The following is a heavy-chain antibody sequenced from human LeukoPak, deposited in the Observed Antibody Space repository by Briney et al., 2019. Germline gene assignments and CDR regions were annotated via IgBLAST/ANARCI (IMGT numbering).Heavy chain of an antibody. CDR1: RGSIRTADYY. CDR2: IYFSGTP. Sequence: SETLSLTCTVSRGSIRTADYYWAWVRQPPGEGLEWLGSIYFSGTPYFNPSLKSRVAVSIDTSQNQLSLKVTSVNASGAAVNFCARSISGYAGAGYDSCGQGTLVTVSS. V-gene: IGHV4-39*01. J-gene: IGHJ5*01. CDR3: ARSISGYAGAGYDS. D-gene: IGHD5-12*01.